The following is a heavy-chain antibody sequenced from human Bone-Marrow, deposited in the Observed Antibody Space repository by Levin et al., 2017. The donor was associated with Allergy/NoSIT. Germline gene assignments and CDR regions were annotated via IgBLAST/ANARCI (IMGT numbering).Heavy chain of an antibody. J-gene: IGHJ4*02. CDR2: IKEDGSEK. V-gene: IGHV3-7*03. CDR3: AAYSKNWDGGDY. CDR1: GFTFIDYW. D-gene: IGHD1-1*01. Sequence: GESLKISCTASGFTFIDYWMSWVRQAPGKGLEWVANIKEDGSEKYYVDSVRGRFTISRDNAKNSLFLQVNYLSADDTAVYYCAAYSKNWDGGDYWGQGTRVTVSS.